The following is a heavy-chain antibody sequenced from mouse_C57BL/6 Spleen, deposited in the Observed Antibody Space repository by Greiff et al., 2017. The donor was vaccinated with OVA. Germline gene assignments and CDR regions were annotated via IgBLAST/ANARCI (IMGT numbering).Heavy chain of an antibody. D-gene: IGHD2-1*01. CDR1: GYTFTDYE. Sequence: VQLVESGAELVRPGASVTLSCKASGYTFTDYEMHWVKQTPVHGLEWIGAIDPETGGTAYNQKFKGKAILTADKSSSTAYMELRSLTSEDSAVYCCTRWGNYNFDYWGQGTTLTVSS. CDR2: IDPETGGT. V-gene: IGHV1-15*01. J-gene: IGHJ2*01. CDR3: TRWGNYNFDY.